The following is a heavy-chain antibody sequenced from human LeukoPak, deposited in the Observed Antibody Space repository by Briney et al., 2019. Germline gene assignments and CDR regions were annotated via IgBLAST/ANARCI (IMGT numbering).Heavy chain of an antibody. V-gene: IGHV4-31*03. Sequence: SQTLSLTCTVSGGSIRSGGYYWSWIRHHPGKGLEWIGYIYYSGSTYYNPSLKSRVTISVDTSKNQFSLKLSSVTAADTAVYYCARDSGYDSEGYFDYWGQGTLVTVSS. CDR1: GGSIRSGGYY. D-gene: IGHD5-12*01. CDR3: ARDSGYDSEGYFDY. CDR2: IYYSGST. J-gene: IGHJ4*02.